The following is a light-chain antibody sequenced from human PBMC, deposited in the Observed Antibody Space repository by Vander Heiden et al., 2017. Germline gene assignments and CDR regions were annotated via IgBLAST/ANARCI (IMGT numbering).Light chain of an antibody. Sequence: DIQMTQSPSSLSASVGDRVTITCQASQDISNYLNWYQQKPGKAPKLLIYDASNLETGVPSRLSRSGSGTDFTFTISSLQPEDFATYYCQQYYNLGITVGGGTKVEIK. CDR3: QQYYNLGIT. CDR1: QDISNY. CDR2: DAS. J-gene: IGKJ4*01. V-gene: IGKV1-33*01.